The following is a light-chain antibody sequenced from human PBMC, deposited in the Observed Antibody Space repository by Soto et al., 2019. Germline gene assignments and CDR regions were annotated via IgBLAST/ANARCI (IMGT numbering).Light chain of an antibody. V-gene: IGLV2-11*01. CDR1: SSDVGGYNY. CDR2: DVS. Sequence: LTQPRSVSGSPGQSVTISCTGTSSDVGGYNYVSWYQQHPGKAPKLMIYDVSKRPSGVPDRFSGSKSGNTASLTISGLQAEDEADYYCCSYAGSSYVFGTGTKLTVL. J-gene: IGLJ1*01. CDR3: CSYAGSSYV.